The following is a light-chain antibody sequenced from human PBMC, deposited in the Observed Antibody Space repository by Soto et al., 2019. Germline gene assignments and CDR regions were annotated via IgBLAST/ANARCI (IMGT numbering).Light chain of an antibody. CDR3: QQYDSFSVT. J-gene: IGKJ1*01. CDR1: QTISTW. CDR2: DVS. Sequence: DIQMTQSPSTLSASVGDRVTITCRASQTISTWLAWYQQEPGKAPKLLIYDVSALKRGVPPRFSGSGSGTEFTLTISSLQPDDFATYYCQQYDSFSVTFGQGTKVDIK. V-gene: IGKV1-5*01.